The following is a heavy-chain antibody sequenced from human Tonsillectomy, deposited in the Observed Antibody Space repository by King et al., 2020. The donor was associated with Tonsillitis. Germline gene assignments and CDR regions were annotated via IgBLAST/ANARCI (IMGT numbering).Heavy chain of an antibody. V-gene: IGHV3-23*04. Sequence: VQLVESGGGLVQPGGSLRLSCAASGFTFSTYAMTWVRQAPGKGREWVSVISGSGGSTYYADSVKGRFTISRDNSKNTLSLQMNSLRAEATAVYYCAKGGDSSGRYYYYYYMDVWGKGSTVTVSS. CDR1: GFTFSTYA. J-gene: IGHJ6*03. CDR3: AKGGDSSGRYYYYYYMDV. D-gene: IGHD3-22*01. CDR2: ISGSGGST.